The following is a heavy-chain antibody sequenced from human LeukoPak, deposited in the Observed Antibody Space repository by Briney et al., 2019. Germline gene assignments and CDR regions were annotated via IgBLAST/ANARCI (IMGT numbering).Heavy chain of an antibody. CDR2: IYYSGNT. Sequence: SETLSLTCTVSGGSISSYYWSWIRQPPGKGLEWIGYIYYSGNTNYNPSLKSRVTISIDTSKNQFSLKLTSVTAADTAVYYCARRNDFAIWGQGTMVTVSS. CDR1: GGSISSYY. V-gene: IGHV4-59*08. J-gene: IGHJ3*02. CDR3: ARRNDFAI.